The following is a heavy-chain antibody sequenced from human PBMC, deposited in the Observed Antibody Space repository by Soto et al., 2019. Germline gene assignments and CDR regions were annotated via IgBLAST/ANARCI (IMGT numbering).Heavy chain of an antibody. CDR2: IGTLADT. D-gene: IGHD3-10*01. Sequence: EVQLVESGGGLVQPGGSLRLSCAASGFTFSNYDMHWVRQAPGKGLEWVSAIGTLADTFYPGSVKGRFTISRENAKNSLYLQMNSLRAEDTAVYFCARDATYGSGYGPDWFFDRWGRGTLVTVSS. CDR3: ARDATYGSGYGPDWFFDR. V-gene: IGHV3-13*04. J-gene: IGHJ2*01. CDR1: GFTFSNYD.